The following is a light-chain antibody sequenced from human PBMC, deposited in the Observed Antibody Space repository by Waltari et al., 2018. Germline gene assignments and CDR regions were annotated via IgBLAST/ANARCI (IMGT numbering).Light chain of an antibody. CDR1: QSISNW. J-gene: IGKJ4*01. Sequence: DIQMTQSPSTLSASVGDTIIITCRASQSISNWLAWYQQKPVKAPKLLIYKAFTLETGVPSRFSGSGSGTVFTLTISSLQPDDFATYYCQQYNSYSLLTFGGGTKVEIE. CDR3: QQYNSYSLLT. V-gene: IGKV1-5*03. CDR2: KAF.